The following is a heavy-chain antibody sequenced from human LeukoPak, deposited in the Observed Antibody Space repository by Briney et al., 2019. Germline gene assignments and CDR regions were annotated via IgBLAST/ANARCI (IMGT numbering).Heavy chain of an antibody. V-gene: IGHV3-30*02. CDR1: GFTFSSYG. CDR2: IRYDGSNK. Sequence: GGSLRLSCAASGFTFSSYGMHWVRQAPGKGLEWVAFIRYDGSNKYYADSVKGRFTISRDNSRNTLYLQMNSLRAEDTAVYYCAKDGRRYRAYYYYYMDVWGKGTTVTISS. D-gene: IGHD3-16*02. J-gene: IGHJ6*03. CDR3: AKDGRRYRAYYYYYMDV.